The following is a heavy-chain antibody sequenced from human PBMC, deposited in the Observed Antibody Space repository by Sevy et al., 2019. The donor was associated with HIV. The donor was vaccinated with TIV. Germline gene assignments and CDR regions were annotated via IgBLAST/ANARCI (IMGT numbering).Heavy chain of an antibody. CDR1: GYIFSDYH. CDR3: AKVGVGLSAFFDH. CDR2: INGKSGDT. J-gene: IGHJ4*02. Sequence: ASVKVSCKASGYIFSDYHIHWARQAPGQRLEWMGWINGKSGDTEYAEKFQGRVTMSRDTSISNAYMELTRLQSDDTAVYYCAKVGVGLSAFFDHWGQGTLVTVSS. V-gene: IGHV1-2*02. D-gene: IGHD2-8*01.